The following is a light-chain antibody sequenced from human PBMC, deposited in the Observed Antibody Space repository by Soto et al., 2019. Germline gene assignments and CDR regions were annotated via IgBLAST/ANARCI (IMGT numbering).Light chain of an antibody. CDR2: GAS. V-gene: IGKV3-20*01. Sequence: EIVLTQSPDTLSLSPGESATLSCRASQSVSSNYLAWYQQKPGQAPRLLIYGASSRATGVPDRFSGSGSGTAFTLTIHRLEPEDFAVSYCQHSHNSITFRQGTRLEIE. J-gene: IGKJ5*01. CDR1: QSVSSNY. CDR3: QHSHNSIT.